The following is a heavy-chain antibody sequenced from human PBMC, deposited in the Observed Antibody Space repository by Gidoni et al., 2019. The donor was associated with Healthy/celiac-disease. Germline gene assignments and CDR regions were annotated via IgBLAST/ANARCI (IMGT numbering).Heavy chain of an antibody. Sequence: EVQLVESGGGLVQPGGSLRLSCAASGFTFSRYVMSWVRQAPGQGLEWVANIKQDGSEKYYVDSVKGRFTISRDNAKNSLYLQMNSLRAEDTAVYYCARGLVVPAAYYYYGMDVWGQGTTVTVSS. CDR3: ARGLVVPAAYYYYGMDV. CDR2: IKQDGSEK. D-gene: IGHD2-2*01. J-gene: IGHJ6*02. CDR1: GFTFSRYV. V-gene: IGHV3-7*03.